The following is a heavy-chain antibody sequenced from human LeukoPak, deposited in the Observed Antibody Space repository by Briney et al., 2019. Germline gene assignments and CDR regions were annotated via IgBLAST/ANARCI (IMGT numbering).Heavy chain of an antibody. D-gene: IGHD3-10*01. CDR2: IKEDGTET. J-gene: IGHJ6*03. CDR1: GFTFFRHS. V-gene: IGHV3-7*01. Sequence: GGSLRLSCEVAGFTFFRHSMSWVRQAPGKGLEWVAKIKEDGTETWYVDSVKGRLTISRDNAKNTLFLQMNRLRADDTSIYYCVRESGDYGSADMAGFYYYMDVWAKGTTVTVSS. CDR3: VRESGDYGSADMAGFYYYMDV.